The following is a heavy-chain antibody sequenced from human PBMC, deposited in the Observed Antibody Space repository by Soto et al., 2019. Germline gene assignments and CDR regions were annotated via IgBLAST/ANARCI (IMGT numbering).Heavy chain of an antibody. Sequence: EVQLAESGGGFVEPGGSLRLSCVVSGFSLSRAWMDWVRQVPGKGLVWVSRINKDATTTYEDSVKDRFTISRDTAKYTLHLQMNSLKAEDTALYYCAREDFWSFAWGQGTLVTVSS. D-gene: IGHD3-3*01. CDR1: GFSLSRAW. V-gene: IGHV3-74*01. CDR3: AREDFWSFA. CDR2: INKDATT. J-gene: IGHJ5*02.